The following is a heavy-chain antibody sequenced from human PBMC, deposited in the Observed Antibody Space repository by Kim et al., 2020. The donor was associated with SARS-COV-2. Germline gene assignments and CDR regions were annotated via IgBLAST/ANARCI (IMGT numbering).Heavy chain of an antibody. CDR1: GGSISSSSYY. Sequence: SETLSLTCTVSGGSISSSSYYWGWIRQPPGKGLEWIGSIYYSGSTYYNPSLKSRVTISVDTSKNQFSLKLSSVTAADTAVYYCARRSRYSSSWYKDAFDIWGQGTMVTVSS. D-gene: IGHD6-13*01. CDR2: IYYSGST. J-gene: IGHJ3*02. CDR3: ARRSRYSSSWYKDAFDI. V-gene: IGHV4-39*01.